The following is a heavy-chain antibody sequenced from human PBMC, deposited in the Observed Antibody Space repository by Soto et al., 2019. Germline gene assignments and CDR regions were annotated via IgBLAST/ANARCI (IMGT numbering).Heavy chain of an antibody. CDR1: GFTFDDYA. CDR3: GKDISYGEPNYYFYY. CDR2: ISWNSGSI. Sequence: GGSLRLSCAAPGFTFDDYAMHWVRQAPGKGLDWVSGISWNSGSIGYADSVKGRFTISRDNAKNPLYLQMNSLRAEDTALYYFGKDISYGEPNYYFYYWGQGTMVGVSS. V-gene: IGHV3-9*01. D-gene: IGHD4-17*01. J-gene: IGHJ4*02.